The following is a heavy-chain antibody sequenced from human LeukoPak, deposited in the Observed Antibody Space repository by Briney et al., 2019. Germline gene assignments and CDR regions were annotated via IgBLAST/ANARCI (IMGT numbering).Heavy chain of an antibody. CDR1: GYRFTSYW. D-gene: IGHD3-22*01. V-gene: IGHV5-51*01. CDR3: ARLYGDYYDSSGYFDY. Sequence: GESLKISCKGSGYRFTSYWLGRGRRVPGKGPGWMGIIYPGDSDTRYSPSFQGQVTISADKSISTAYLQWSSLKASDTAMYYCARLYGDYYDSSGYFDYWGQGTLVTVSS. J-gene: IGHJ4*02. CDR2: IYPGDSDT.